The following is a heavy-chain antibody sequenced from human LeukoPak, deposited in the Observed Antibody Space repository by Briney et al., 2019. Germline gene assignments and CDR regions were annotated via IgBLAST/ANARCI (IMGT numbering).Heavy chain of an antibody. Sequence: SETLSLTCTVSGGSIRTYSWSWIRQSPGKGLEWIGHNYYIGSTNYNPSLKSRVTISVDTSKNQFSLRLTSVTAADTAVYYCARHYYGSGSYGKDAFDIWGQGTMVTVSS. D-gene: IGHD3-10*01. CDR1: GGSIRTYS. J-gene: IGHJ3*02. CDR2: NYYIGST. CDR3: ARHYYGSGSYGKDAFDI. V-gene: IGHV4-59*08.